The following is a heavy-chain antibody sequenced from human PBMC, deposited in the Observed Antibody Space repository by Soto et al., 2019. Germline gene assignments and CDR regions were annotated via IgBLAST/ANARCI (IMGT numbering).Heavy chain of an antibody. D-gene: IGHD2-2*02. CDR1: GFTFSSYG. CDR3: AKVTGYCDSTSCYRGGYYYYGMDV. CDR2: IAFDGSNK. Sequence: PGGSLRLSCAASGFTFSSYGMHWVRQAPGKGLEWVAVIAFDGSNKYYADAVKGRFTISRDNSKNTLYLQMNSLRAEDTAVYYCAKVTGYCDSTSCYRGGYYYYGMDVWGQGTTVTVS. V-gene: IGHV3-30*18. J-gene: IGHJ6*02.